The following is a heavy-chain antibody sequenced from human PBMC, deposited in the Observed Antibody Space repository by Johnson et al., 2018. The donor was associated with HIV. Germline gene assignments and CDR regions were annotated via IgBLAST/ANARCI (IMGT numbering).Heavy chain of an antibody. J-gene: IGHJ3*02. Sequence: VQLVESGGSVVWPGGSLRLSCAASGFTFSSYAMSWVRQAPGKGLEWVGRIKSKTDGGTTDYAAPVKGRFTISRDDSKNTLYLQMNSLKTEDTAVYYCTTVPYDYDTSEDAFDIWGQGTMVTVSS. V-gene: IGHV3-15*01. CDR1: GFTFSSYA. CDR3: TTVPYDYDTSEDAFDI. D-gene: IGHD3-22*01. CDR2: IKSKTDGGTT.